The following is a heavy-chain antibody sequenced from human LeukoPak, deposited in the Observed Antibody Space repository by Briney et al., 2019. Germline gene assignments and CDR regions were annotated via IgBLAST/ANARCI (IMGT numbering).Heavy chain of an antibody. V-gene: IGHV4-34*01. J-gene: IGHJ4*02. CDR1: GGSFSGYY. CDR2: INHSGST. D-gene: IGHD2-21*02. Sequence: SETLSLTCAVYGGSFSGYYWSWIRQPPGKGLEWIGEINHSGSTNYNPSLRSRVTISVDTSKNQFSLKLSSVTAADTAVYYCANYSVTAGGLDYWGQGTLVTVSS. CDR3: ANYSVTAGGLDY.